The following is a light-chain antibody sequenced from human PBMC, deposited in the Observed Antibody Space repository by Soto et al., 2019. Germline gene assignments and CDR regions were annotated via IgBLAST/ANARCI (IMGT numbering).Light chain of an antibody. CDR3: QQFGSSPGFT. V-gene: IGKV3-20*01. Sequence: EMVLTQSPGTLSLSPGERATLSCRASQSINNRYLAWYQQKPGQAPRLLIYAASSRATGIPDRFSGSGSGTDFTLTISRLEPEEFAVYYCQQFGSSPGFTFGPGTKVDIK. CDR2: AAS. J-gene: IGKJ3*01. CDR1: QSINNRY.